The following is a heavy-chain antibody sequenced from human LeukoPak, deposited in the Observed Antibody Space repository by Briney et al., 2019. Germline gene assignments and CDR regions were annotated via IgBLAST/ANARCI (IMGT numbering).Heavy chain of an antibody. J-gene: IGHJ5*02. CDR1: GFTFSNYV. V-gene: IGHV3-30*02. D-gene: IGHD2-2*01. CDR3: AREKYCSTSSCYALFDP. CDR2: IQKDGGSK. Sequence: GGSLRLSCAASGFTFSNYVMNWVRRAPGKGLEWVTCIQKDGGSKFYADSVKGRFTISRDNSKKTVYLQMNSLRAEDTAVYYGAREKYCSTSSCYALFDPWRQGTLVTVSS.